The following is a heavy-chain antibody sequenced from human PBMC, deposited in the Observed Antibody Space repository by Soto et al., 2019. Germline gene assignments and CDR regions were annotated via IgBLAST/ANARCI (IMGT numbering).Heavy chain of an antibody. V-gene: IGHV1-46*01. Sequence: GASVKVSCKASGYSFSSHYMHWVKQAPGQGLEWLGIINPTGGSTTYAEKFQGRVTMTADTDTETVYMELRRLRSADTARYYCARLGSLLQPIDYWGQGTPVTVSS. CDR1: GYSFSSHY. CDR2: INPTGGST. CDR3: ARLGSLLQPIDY. D-gene: IGHD4-4*01. J-gene: IGHJ4*02.